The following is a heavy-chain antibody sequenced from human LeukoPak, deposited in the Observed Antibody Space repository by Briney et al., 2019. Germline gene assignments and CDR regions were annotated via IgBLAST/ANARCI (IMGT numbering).Heavy chain of an antibody. CDR2: IASDGSNT. CDR3: ARAFPLGTTQH. V-gene: IGHV3-30-3*01. D-gene: IGHD1-14*01. CDR1: GFTFSTYF. J-gene: IGHJ1*01. Sequence: PGRSLRLSCAASGFTFSTYFMHWVRQAPGKGLEWVADIASDGSNTFYADSVKGRFTISRDNSKNTLYLQMNSLRAEDTAVYFCARAFPLGTTQHWGQGTLVTVSS.